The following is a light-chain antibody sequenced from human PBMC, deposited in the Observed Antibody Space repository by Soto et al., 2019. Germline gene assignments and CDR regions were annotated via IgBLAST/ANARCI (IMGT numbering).Light chain of an antibody. V-gene: IGKV3-20*01. CDR1: QTVSSSF. Sequence: EIVLTQSPGTLSLSPGERATLSCRASQTVSSSFLAWYQQTPGQAPRLLIYGASNRATGIPDRLSGSGSRTDFTLTISRLEPEDFAVYYCQQYGSSGTFGQGTKV. CDR3: QQYGSSGT. CDR2: GAS. J-gene: IGKJ1*01.